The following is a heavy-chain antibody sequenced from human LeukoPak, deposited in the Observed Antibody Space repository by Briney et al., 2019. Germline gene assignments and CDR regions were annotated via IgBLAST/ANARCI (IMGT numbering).Heavy chain of an antibody. D-gene: IGHD3-10*01. Sequence: AGGSLRLSCAASGFTFSTYNMNWVRQAPGKGLEWVSYISSSSSTIYYADSVKGRFTISRDNAKNSLYLQMNSLRAEDTAVYYCARSGDRKYYGMDVWGQGTTVTVCS. J-gene: IGHJ6*02. V-gene: IGHV3-48*04. CDR3: ARSGDRKYYGMDV. CDR2: ISSSSSTI. CDR1: GFTFSTYN.